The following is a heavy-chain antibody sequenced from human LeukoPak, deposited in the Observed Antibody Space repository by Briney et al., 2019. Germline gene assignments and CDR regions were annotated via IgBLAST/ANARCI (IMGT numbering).Heavy chain of an antibody. D-gene: IGHD3-10*01. J-gene: IGHJ6*03. Sequence: GGSLRLSCAASGFTFSRYAMSWVRQAPGKGLEWVSTISGSGGNTYYADSVKGRFSISRDNSKNTLYLQMNSLRAEDTAVYYCARRNYYGSGSYYPHYYYYYMDVWGKGTTVTTSS. CDR3: ARRNYYGSGSYYPHYYYYYMDV. CDR1: GFTFSRYA. V-gene: IGHV3-23*01. CDR2: ISGSGGNT.